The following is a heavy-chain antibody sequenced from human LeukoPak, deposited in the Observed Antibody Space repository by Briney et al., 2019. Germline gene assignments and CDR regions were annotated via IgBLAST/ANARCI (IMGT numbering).Heavy chain of an antibody. CDR2: IRYDGSNK. CDR3: AMSLSATSGWYDY. V-gene: IGHV3-30*02. J-gene: IGHJ4*02. Sequence: GGSLRLSCAASGFTFSSYGMHWVRQAPGKGLEWVAFIRYDGSNKYYADSVKGRFTISRDNSKNTLYLQMNSLRAEDTAVYYCAMSLSATSGWYDYWGQGTLVTVFS. D-gene: IGHD6-19*01. CDR1: GFTFSSYG.